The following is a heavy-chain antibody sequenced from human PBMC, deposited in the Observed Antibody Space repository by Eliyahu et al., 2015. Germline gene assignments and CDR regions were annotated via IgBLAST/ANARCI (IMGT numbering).Heavy chain of an antibody. V-gene: IGHV3-30*01. CDR1: GFTFSSYA. Sequence: QVQLVESGGGVVQPGRSLRLSCAASGFTFSSYAMHWVRQAPGKGLEWVAVISYDGSNKYYADSVKGRFTISRDNSKNTLYLQMNSLRAEDTAVYYCARGARYFDWLPTGYWGQGTLVTVSS. D-gene: IGHD3-9*01. CDR3: ARGARYFDWLPTGY. CDR2: ISYDGSNK. J-gene: IGHJ4*02.